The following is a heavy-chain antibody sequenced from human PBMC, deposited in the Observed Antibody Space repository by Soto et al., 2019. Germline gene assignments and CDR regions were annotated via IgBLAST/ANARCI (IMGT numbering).Heavy chain of an antibody. J-gene: IGHJ4*02. CDR1: GASISSYY. CDR2: IHTSGGT. CDR3: ARDEKQSDYFDY. V-gene: IGHV4-4*07. Sequence: QVQLQESGPGLVKPSETLSLTCIVSGASISSYYWSWIRQPAGKGLEWIGRIHTSGGTTYNPSLGSRVTMFADTSTNQFSLRLRSVTAADTAMYYCARDEKQSDYFDYWGQGTVVTVSS.